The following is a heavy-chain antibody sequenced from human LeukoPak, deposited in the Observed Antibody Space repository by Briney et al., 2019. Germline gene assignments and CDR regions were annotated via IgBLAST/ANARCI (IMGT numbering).Heavy chain of an antibody. Sequence: PSETLSLTCTVSGGSISSYYWSWIRQPPGKGLEWIGYIYYSGSTNYNPSLKSRVTISVDTSKNQFSLKLSSVTAADTAVYYCVRDPQLLPVGGYCYGIDVWGQGTTVTVSS. D-gene: IGHD2-2*01. V-gene: IGHV4-59*01. J-gene: IGHJ6*02. CDR3: VRDPQLLPVGGYCYGIDV. CDR2: IYYSGST. CDR1: GGSISSYY.